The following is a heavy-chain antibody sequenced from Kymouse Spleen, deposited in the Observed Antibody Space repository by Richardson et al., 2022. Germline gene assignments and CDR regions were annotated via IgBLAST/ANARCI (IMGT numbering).Heavy chain of an antibody. CDR2: IWYDGSNK. CDR3: ARDSWNYVGYYYYGMDV. J-gene: IGHJ6*02. CDR1: GFTFSSYG. D-gene: IGHD1-7*01. Sequence: QVQLVESGGGVVQPGRSLRLSCAASGFTFSSYGMHWVRQAPGKGLEWVAVIWYDGSNKYYADSVKGRFTISRDNSKNTLYLQMNSLRAEDTAVYYCARDSWNYVGYYYYGMDVWGQGTTVTVSS. V-gene: IGHV3-33*01.